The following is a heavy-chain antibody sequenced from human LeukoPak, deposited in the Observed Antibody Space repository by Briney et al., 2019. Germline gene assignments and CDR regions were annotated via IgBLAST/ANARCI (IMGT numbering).Heavy chain of an antibody. D-gene: IGHD2-2*01. CDR1: GYTFTSYG. J-gene: IGHJ5*02. Sequence: GASVKVSCKASGYTFTSYGISWVRQAPGQGLEWMGWISAYNGNTNYAQKFQGRVTMTTDTSTSTAYMELRSLRSDDTAVYYCARIGVADCSSTSCFWFDPWGQGTLVTVSS. CDR2: ISAYNGNT. V-gene: IGHV1-18*01. CDR3: ARIGVADCSSTSCFWFDP.